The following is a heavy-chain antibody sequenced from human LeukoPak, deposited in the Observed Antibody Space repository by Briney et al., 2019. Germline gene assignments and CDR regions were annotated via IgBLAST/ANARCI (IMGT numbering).Heavy chain of an antibody. CDR2: INTNTGNP. CDR3: ARDYDFWSGLYYFDY. CDR1: VYTFTSYA. V-gene: IGHV7-4-1*02. Sequence: ASVKVSCKASVYTFTSYAMNWVRQAPGQGLEWMGWINTNTGNPTYAQGFTGRFVFSLDTTVSTAYLQISSLKAEDTAVYYCARDYDFWSGLYYFDYWGQGTLVTVSS. D-gene: IGHD3-3*01. J-gene: IGHJ4*02.